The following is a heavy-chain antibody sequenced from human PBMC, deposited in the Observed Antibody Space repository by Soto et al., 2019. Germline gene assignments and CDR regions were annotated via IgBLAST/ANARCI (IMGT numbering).Heavy chain of an antibody. CDR2: ISYDGSDK. CDR1: GFTFSSYA. Sequence: QPGESLRFSCAASGFTFSSYAMHWVRKAPGKGLEWVALISYDGSDKDYADSVKGRFTISRDNSRNTLFLQMNSLRAEDTAVYYCARDYYKYYDSSGYYRSPAYWGQGTLVTSPQ. V-gene: IGHV3-30-3*01. CDR3: ARDYYKYYDSSGYYRSPAY. J-gene: IGHJ4*02. D-gene: IGHD3-22*01.